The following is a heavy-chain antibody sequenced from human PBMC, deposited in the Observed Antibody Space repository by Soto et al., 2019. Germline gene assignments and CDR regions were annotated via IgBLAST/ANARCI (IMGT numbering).Heavy chain of an antibody. J-gene: IGHJ6*03. CDR3: ARDKLEWGYMDV. D-gene: IGHD3-3*01. Sequence: EVQLVESGGGLVQPGGSLRLSCAASGFAVSSNYMSWVRQDPGKGLEWVSVIYSGGSTYYADSVKGRFTISRDNSKSTLYLQMNSLRAEDTAEYYCARDKLEWGYMDVWGKGTTVTVSS. V-gene: IGHV3-66*01. CDR1: GFAVSSNY. CDR2: IYSGGST.